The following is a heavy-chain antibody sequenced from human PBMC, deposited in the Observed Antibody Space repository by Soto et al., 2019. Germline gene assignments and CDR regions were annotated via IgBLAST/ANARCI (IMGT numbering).Heavy chain of an antibody. J-gene: IGHJ5*02. Sequence: PSETLSLTCAVYGGSFSGDYWTWIRQPPGKGLEWIGEINRSGSTNYNPSLKSRVTISVDTSKNQFSLKLSSVTAADTAVYYCASGAKKQLVRRYNWFDPWGQGTLVTVSS. V-gene: IGHV4-34*01. CDR2: INRSGST. CDR1: GGSFSGDY. CDR3: ASGAKKQLVRRYNWFDP. D-gene: IGHD6-13*01.